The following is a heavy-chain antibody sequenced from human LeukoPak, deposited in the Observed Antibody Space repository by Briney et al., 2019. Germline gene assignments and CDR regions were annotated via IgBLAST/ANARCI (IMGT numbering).Heavy chain of an antibody. Sequence: GGSLRLSCAASGFSFSSFDMNWVRQAPGKGLEWLSYISSSGNTIYYADSVRGRFTISRDNAKNSLYLQINRLRAEDTAVYYCARERTSCPDYWGQGTLVTVSS. CDR3: ARERTSCPDY. J-gene: IGHJ4*02. D-gene: IGHD2-2*01. V-gene: IGHV3-48*03. CDR1: GFSFSSFD. CDR2: ISSSGNTI.